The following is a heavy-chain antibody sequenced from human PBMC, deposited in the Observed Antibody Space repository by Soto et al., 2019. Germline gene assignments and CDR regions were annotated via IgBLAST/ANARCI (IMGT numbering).Heavy chain of an antibody. CDR2: ISSNGGST. D-gene: IGHD4-17*01. V-gene: IGHV3-64*01. Sequence: EVQLVESGGGLVQPGGSLRLSCAASGFTFSSYAMHWVRQAPGKGLEYVSAISSNGGSTYYANSVKGRFTISRDNSKNTLYLQMGSLRAEDMAVYYCARGHGDYGLLTDYWGQGTLVTVSS. CDR1: GFTFSSYA. J-gene: IGHJ4*02. CDR3: ARGHGDYGLLTDY.